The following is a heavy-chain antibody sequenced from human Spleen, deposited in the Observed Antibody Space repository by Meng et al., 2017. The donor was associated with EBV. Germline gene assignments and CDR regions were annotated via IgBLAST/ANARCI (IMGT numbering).Heavy chain of an antibody. V-gene: IGHV3-11*01. D-gene: IGHD4-23*01. CDR3: ARGNGRWSIE. J-gene: IGHJ4*02. CDR2: ISASGSTI. Sequence: HVWLGESGGGLVKPGGFLRLSCEPSGFIFSDYYMSWIRQAPGEGLEWISYISASGSTILYADSVKGRFTISRNNAKSSLYLQMNSLRVEDTAVYYCARGNGRWSIEWGQGTLVTVSS. CDR1: GFIFSDYY.